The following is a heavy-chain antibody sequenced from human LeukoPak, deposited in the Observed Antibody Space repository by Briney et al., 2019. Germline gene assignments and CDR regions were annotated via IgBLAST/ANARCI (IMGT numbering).Heavy chain of an antibody. D-gene: IGHD4-17*01. CDR1: GGSISSGDYY. Sequence: SETLSLTCTVSGGSISSGDYYWSWIRQPPGKGLEWIGYIYYSGSTYYNPSLKSRVTMSVDTSKNQFSLKLSSVTAADTAVYYCARDTFDNGVYYFDYWGQGTLVTVSS. CDR2: IYYSGST. V-gene: IGHV4-30-4*01. J-gene: IGHJ4*02. CDR3: ARDTFDNGVYYFDY.